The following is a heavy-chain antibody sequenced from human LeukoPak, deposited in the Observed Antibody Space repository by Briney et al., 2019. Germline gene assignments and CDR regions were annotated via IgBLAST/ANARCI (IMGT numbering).Heavy chain of an antibody. CDR3: ARDLGDSSGFAGGY. CDR1: GFTFSSYW. CDR2: INSDGSST. V-gene: IGHV3-74*01. J-gene: IGHJ4*02. D-gene: IGHD3-22*01. Sequence: PGGSLRLSCAASGFTFSSYWMHWVRQAPGKGLVWVSHINSDGSSTSYADSVKGRFTISRDNAKNTLYLQMNSLRAEDTAVYYCARDLGDSSGFAGGYWGQGTLVTVSS.